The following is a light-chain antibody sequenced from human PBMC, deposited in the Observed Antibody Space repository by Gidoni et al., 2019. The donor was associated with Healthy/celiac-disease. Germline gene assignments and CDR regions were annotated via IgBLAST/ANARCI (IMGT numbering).Light chain of an antibody. Sequence: DIQMTKSPSSLSASVGDRVTITCQASQDISNYLNWYQQKPGKAPKLLIYDASNLETGVPSRFSGSGSGTDFTFTISSLQPEDIATYYCQQYDNLPITFGRGTRLEIK. J-gene: IGKJ5*01. CDR2: DAS. CDR3: QQYDNLPIT. V-gene: IGKV1-33*01. CDR1: QDISNY.